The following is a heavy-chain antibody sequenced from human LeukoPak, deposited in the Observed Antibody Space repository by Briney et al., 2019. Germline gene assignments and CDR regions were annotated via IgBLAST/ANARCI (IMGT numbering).Heavy chain of an antibody. CDR2: ITWDGGST. CDR3: ARGPPLFDP. J-gene: IGHJ5*02. V-gene: IGHV3-43D*03. Sequence: GGSLRLSCAASGFTFDDYAMHWVRQAPGKGLEWVSLITWDGGSTYYADSVKGRFTISRDNAKNSLYLQINSLRAEDTGIYYCARGPPLFDPWGQGTLVTVSS. CDR1: GFTFDDYA.